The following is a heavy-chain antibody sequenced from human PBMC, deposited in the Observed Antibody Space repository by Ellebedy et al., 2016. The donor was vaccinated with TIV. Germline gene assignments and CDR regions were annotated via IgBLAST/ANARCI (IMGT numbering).Heavy chain of an antibody. CDR2: IDLSDSDT. CDR1: AYSFLNYW. Sequence: GESLKISCQGSAYSFLNYWLVWVRQMPGRGLEWMGIIDLSDSDTRYSPSFQGQVTISADRSVTTAYLHFNSLKPSDTAVYYCAKLGHRATPDDSWGQGTLVTVSS. CDR3: AKLGHRATPDDS. V-gene: IGHV5-51*01. D-gene: IGHD1-14*01. J-gene: IGHJ4*02.